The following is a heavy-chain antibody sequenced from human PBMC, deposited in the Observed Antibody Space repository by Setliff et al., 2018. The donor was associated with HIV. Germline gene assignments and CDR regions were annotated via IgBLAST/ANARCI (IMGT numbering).Heavy chain of an antibody. V-gene: IGHV4-39*01. D-gene: IGHD3-10*01. CDR3: ARHDITLVRGLV. CDR1: GDSISSGSNY. Sequence: PSETLSLTCTVSGDSISSGSNYWSWTRQPPGRGLEWIGAIHHSGNTYYNPSLKSRVTISVDTSKNLFSLKGKPVTAADTAVYYCARHDITLVRGLVWGQGTTVTVSS. J-gene: IGHJ6*02. CDR2: IHHSGNT.